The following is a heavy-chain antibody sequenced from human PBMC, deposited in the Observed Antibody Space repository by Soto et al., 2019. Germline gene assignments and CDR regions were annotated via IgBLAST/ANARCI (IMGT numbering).Heavy chain of an antibody. V-gene: IGHV4-31*03. D-gene: IGHD4-4*01. CDR3: ARDLLGNSGFDY. CDR1: GGSVSSGGYY. Sequence: QVQLQESGPGLVKPSQTLSLTCTVSGGSVSSGGYYWTWIRQHPGKGLEWIGYIYYSGNTDYNPSLKSRVTISADTSKNQFSLKLSSVTAADTAVYYCARDLLGNSGFDYWGQGTLVTVSS. CDR2: IYYSGNT. J-gene: IGHJ4*02.